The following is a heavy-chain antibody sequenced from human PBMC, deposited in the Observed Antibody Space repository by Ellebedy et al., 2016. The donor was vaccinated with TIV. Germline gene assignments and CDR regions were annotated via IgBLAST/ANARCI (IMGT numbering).Heavy chain of an antibody. CDR3: TTHRMRLRRTNGPFHY. J-gene: IGHJ4*02. CDR1: NFTFSSAW. Sequence: GESLKISCVVSNFTFSSAWMSWVRQAPGKGLEWVGRIKLKTDGETADYAAPVRGRFTISRDDSENTLYLQMNSLRTEDTAVYYCTTHRMRLRRTNGPFHYWGQGTLVTVSS. V-gene: IGHV3-15*01. D-gene: IGHD2-8*01. CDR2: IKLKTDGETA.